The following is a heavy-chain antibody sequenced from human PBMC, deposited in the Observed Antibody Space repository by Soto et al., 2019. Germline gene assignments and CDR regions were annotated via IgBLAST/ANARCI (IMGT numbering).Heavy chain of an antibody. CDR2: IFYSGST. CDR3: ASRPPAGSGWPTFDY. Sequence: SETLSLTCTVSGGSINSSSYFWDWIRQPPGKGLEWIGSIFYSGSTYYNPSLESRVTISVDTSKNQFSLELTSVTAADTAVYYCASRPPAGSGWPTFDYWGQATLVTVSS. D-gene: IGHD6-19*01. V-gene: IGHV4-39*01. CDR1: GGSINSSSYF. J-gene: IGHJ4*02.